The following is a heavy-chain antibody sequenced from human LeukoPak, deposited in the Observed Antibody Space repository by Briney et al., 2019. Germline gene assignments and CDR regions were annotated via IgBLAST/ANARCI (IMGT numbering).Heavy chain of an antibody. Sequence: PGRSLRLSCAASGFTFDDYAMHWVRQAPGKGLEWVSGISWNSGSIGYADSVKGRFTISRDNAKNSLYLQMNSLRGEDTAVYYCARSSVWFGEFPPDYWGQGTLVTVSS. CDR3: ARSSVWFGEFPPDY. V-gene: IGHV3-9*01. J-gene: IGHJ4*02. D-gene: IGHD3-10*01. CDR1: GFTFDDYA. CDR2: ISWNSGSI.